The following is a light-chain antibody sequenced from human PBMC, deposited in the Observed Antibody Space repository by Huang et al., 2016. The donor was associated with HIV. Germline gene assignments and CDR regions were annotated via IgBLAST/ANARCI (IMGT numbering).Light chain of an antibody. Sequence: DIVMTPSPLSLPVTPGEPASISCRSSQSLLHRNGYNYLDWYLQKPGQSQPLLIYLGSNRASGVPDRFSGSGSGTDFTLKISRVEAEDVGIYYCMQAIQIPTFGPGTKVDIK. CDR2: LGS. J-gene: IGKJ3*01. CDR3: MQAIQIPT. CDR1: QSLLHRNGYNY. V-gene: IGKV2-28*01.